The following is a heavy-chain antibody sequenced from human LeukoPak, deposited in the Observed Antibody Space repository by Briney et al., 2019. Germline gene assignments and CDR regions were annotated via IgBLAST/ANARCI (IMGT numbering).Heavy chain of an antibody. CDR1: GFTFSSYG. D-gene: IGHD3-22*01. CDR2: ISYDGSNK. CDR3: ARDYYDSSPGGY. Sequence: PGRSLRLSCAASGFTFSSYGMLWVRQAPGKGLEWVAVISYDGSNKYYADSVKGRFTISRDNPKNTLYLQMNSLRAEDTAVYYCARDYYDSSPGGYWGQGTLVTVSS. V-gene: IGHV3-30*03. J-gene: IGHJ4*02.